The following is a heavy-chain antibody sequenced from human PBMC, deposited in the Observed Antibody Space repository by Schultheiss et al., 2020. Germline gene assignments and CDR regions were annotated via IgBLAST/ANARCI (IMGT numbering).Heavy chain of an antibody. J-gene: IGHJ6*02. CDR2: IYTSGST. V-gene: IGHV4-4*08. Sequence: SETLSLTCTVSGGSISSYYWSWIRQPPGKGLEWIGRIYTSGSTNYNPSLKSRVTISVDTSKNQFSLKLSSVTAADTAVYYCARGGTYYDILTGYYTGYYYGMDVWGQGTTVT. D-gene: IGHD3-9*01. CDR3: ARGGTYYDILTGYYTGYYYGMDV. CDR1: GGSISSYY.